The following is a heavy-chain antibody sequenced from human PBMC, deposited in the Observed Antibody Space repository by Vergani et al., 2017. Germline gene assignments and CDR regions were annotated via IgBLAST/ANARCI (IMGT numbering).Heavy chain of an antibody. D-gene: IGHD2-2*01. CDR2: IYHSGST. V-gene: IGHV4-4*02. J-gene: IGHJ6*02. CDR3: ARMGYCSSTSCYESVACYYYGMDV. CDR1: GGSISSSNW. Sequence: QVQLQESGPGLVKPSGTLSLTCAVSGGSISSSNWWSWVRQPPGKGLEWIGEIYHSGSTNYNPSLKSRVTISVDKSKNQFSLKLSSVTAADTAVYYCARMGYCSSTSCYESVACYYYGMDVWGQGTTVTVSS.